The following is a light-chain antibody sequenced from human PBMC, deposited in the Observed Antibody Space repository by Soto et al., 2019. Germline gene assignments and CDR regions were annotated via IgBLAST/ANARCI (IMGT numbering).Light chain of an antibody. CDR2: DVS. J-gene: IGLJ1*01. CDR1: SSDVGGYNY. CDR3: SSYTSSSPYV. Sequence: QSALTQPASVSGSPGQSITISCTGTSSDVGGYNYVSWYQQHPGKAPKLMIYDVSNRPSGVSNCFSGSKSGNTASLTISGLQAEDEADYYCSSYTSSSPYVFGTGTKLTVL. V-gene: IGLV2-14*01.